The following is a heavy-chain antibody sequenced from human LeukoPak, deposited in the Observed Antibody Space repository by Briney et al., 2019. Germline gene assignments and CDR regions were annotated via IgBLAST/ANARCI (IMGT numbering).Heavy chain of an antibody. CDR1: GYTFTSYG. D-gene: IGHD6-19*01. CDR3: ARGYGEQWLVLIYYYYYGMDV. Sequence: ASVKVSCKASGYTFTSYGISWVRQAPGQGLEWMGWISAYNGNTNYAQKLQGRVTMTTDTSTSTAYMELRSLRSDDTAVYYCARGYGEQWLVLIYYYYYGMDVWGQGTTVTVSS. CDR2: ISAYNGNT. J-gene: IGHJ6*02. V-gene: IGHV1-18*01.